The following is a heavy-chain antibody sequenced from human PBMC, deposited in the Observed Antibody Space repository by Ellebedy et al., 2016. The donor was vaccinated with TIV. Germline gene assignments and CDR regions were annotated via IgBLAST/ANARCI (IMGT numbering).Heavy chain of an antibody. Sequence: MPGGSLRLSCAVYGGSFSGYYWTWILQPPGKGLEWIGEINHSGSAKYNPSLKSRVTILVDTSKNQFSLKLSSLPAADTAVYYCARQYLGSYCDFWGQGTLVTVSS. CDR3: ARQYLGSYCDF. V-gene: IGHV4-34*01. CDR2: INHSGSA. D-gene: IGHD1-26*01. J-gene: IGHJ4*02. CDR1: GGSFSGYY.